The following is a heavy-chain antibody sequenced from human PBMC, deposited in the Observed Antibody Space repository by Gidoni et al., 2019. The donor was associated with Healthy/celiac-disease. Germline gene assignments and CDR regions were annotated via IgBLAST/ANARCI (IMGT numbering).Heavy chain of an antibody. CDR3: ARGPQRFRESSGRFGRGWFDP. CDR1: GGSFSGYY. J-gene: IGHJ5*02. D-gene: IGHD3-10*01. Sequence: QVQLQQWGAGLLKPSETLSLTCAVYGGSFSGYYWSWIRQPPGKGLEWIGEINHSGSTNYNPSLKSRVTISVDTSKNQFSLKLSSVTAADTAVYYCARGPQRFRESSGRFGRGWFDPWGQGTLVTVSS. CDR2: INHSGST. V-gene: IGHV4-34*01.